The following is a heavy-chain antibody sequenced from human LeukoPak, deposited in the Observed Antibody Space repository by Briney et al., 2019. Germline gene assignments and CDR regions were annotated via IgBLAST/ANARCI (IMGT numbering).Heavy chain of an antibody. D-gene: IGHD1-26*01. V-gene: IGHV4-59*08. CDR2: FFYSGST. CDR1: GVSISSYY. J-gene: IGHJ4*02. Sequence: SETLSLTCTLSGVSISSYYWCWVRQPPGKGLEWIGSFFYSGSTNYNPSLKSRVTMSVDTSKNQFSLKLTSVTAYDTAVYYPSRHSYSGSDYWGQGTLVTVSS. CDR3: SRHSYSGSDY.